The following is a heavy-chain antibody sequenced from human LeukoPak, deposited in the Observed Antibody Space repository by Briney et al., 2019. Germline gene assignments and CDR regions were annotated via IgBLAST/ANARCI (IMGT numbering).Heavy chain of an antibody. CDR2: IYHSGST. Sequence: PSQTLSLTCTVSGGSISSGGYYWSWIRQPPGKGLEWIGYIYHSGSTYYNPSLKSRVTISVDRSKNQFSLKLSSVTAADTAVYYCARAQEWGVTMIVVVGAFDIWGQGTMVTVSS. J-gene: IGHJ3*02. CDR1: GGSISSGGYY. V-gene: IGHV4-30-2*01. CDR3: ARAQEWGVTMIVVVGAFDI. D-gene: IGHD3-22*01.